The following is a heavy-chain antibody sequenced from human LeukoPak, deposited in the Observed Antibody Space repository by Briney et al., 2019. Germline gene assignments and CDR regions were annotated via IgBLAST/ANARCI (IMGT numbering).Heavy chain of an antibody. V-gene: IGHV3-21*01. D-gene: IGHD6-19*01. CDR2: ISSSSSYI. J-gene: IGHJ4*02. CDR3: ARDRLAVAGSYYFDY. CDR1: GFTFNSYS. Sequence: GGSLRLSCAASGFTFNSYSMNWVRQAPGKGLEWVSSISSSSSYIYYADSVKGRFTISRDNAKNSLYLQMNSLRAEDTAVYYCARDRLAVAGSYYFDYWGQGTLVTVSS.